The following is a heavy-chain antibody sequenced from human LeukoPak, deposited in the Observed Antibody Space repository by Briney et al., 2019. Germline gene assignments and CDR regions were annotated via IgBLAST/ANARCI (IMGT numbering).Heavy chain of an antibody. CDR2: INHSGST. J-gene: IGHJ4*02. Sequence: SETLSLTCAVYGGSFSGYYWSWIRQPPGKGLEWIGEINHSGSTNYNPSLKSRVTISVDTSKNQFSLKLSSVTAADTAVYYCARLPLIHSSGWHRVDYWGQGTLVTVSS. CDR3: ARLPLIHSSGWHRVDY. CDR1: GGSFSGYY. V-gene: IGHV4-34*01. D-gene: IGHD6-19*01.